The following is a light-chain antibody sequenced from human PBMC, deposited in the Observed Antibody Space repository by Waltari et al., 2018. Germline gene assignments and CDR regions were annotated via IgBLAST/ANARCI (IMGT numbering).Light chain of an antibody. CDR1: QSISYY. Sequence: EIVLTQSPATLSLSPGERATLSCRASQSISYYLAWYQQKPGQAPRLLIYDSSNRATGIPPRFSGSGSGTDFTLTISSLEPEDFAVYYCQQRSNWPLTFGGGTKVEIK. CDR3: QQRSNWPLT. J-gene: IGKJ4*01. CDR2: DSS. V-gene: IGKV3-11*01.